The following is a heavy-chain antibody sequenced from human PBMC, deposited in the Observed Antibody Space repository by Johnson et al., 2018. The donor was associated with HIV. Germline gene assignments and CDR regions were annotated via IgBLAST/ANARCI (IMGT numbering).Heavy chain of an antibody. CDR1: GFTFSSYA. V-gene: IGHV3-33*08. CDR2: IRYDGSNK. J-gene: IGHJ3*02. Sequence: QVQLVESGGVVVQPGGSLRLSCAASGFTFSSYAMHWVRQAPGKGLEWVAFIRYDGSNKYYADSVKGRFTISRDNAKNSLYLQMNSLRAEDTALYYCARSHGSSGRGAFDIWGQGTMVTVSS. D-gene: IGHD6-19*01. CDR3: ARSHGSSGRGAFDI.